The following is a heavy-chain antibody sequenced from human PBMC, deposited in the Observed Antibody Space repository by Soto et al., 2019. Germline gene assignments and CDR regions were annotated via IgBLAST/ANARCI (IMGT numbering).Heavy chain of an antibody. J-gene: IGHJ5*02. CDR2: INHSGST. D-gene: IGHD3-10*01. CDR1: GRSFSGYY. Sequence: SETLSLTCAVYGRSFSGYYWSWLRQPPGKGLEWIGEINHSGSTNYNPSPKSRVTISVDTSKNQFSQKLSSVTAADTAVYYCARCVTMVRGVISPPTKCFDPWGQGTLVTVSS. CDR3: ARCVTMVRGVISPPTKCFDP. V-gene: IGHV4-34*01.